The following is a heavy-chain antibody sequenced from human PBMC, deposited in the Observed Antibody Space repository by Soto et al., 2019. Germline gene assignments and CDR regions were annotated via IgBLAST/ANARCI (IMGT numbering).Heavy chain of an antibody. J-gene: IGHJ3*02. Sequence: EVQLVESGGGLVQPGGSLRLSCAASGFTVSGNYMNWVRQAPGRGLEWVSVIRSGGATYYADSVKGRFTISRDNSKNTLYLQMNSLKAEDTALYYCARDLVAGFDIWGQGTMVTVSS. CDR1: GFTVSGNY. V-gene: IGHV3-66*01. CDR2: IRSGGAT. CDR3: ARDLVAGFDI. D-gene: IGHD3-10*01.